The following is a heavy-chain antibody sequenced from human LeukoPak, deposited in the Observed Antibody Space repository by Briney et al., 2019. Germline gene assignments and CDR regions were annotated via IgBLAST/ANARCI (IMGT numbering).Heavy chain of an antibody. CDR2: ISSSSSTI. CDR1: GFTFSSYS. D-gene: IGHD1-14*01. Sequence: GGSLRLSCAASGFTFSSYSMNWVRQAPGKGGEWGSYISSSSSTIYYADSVKGRFTISRDNAKNSLYLQMNSLRAEDTAVYYCARGTSMGVNQPDSDYWGQGTLVTVSS. CDR3: ARGTSMGVNQPDSDY. J-gene: IGHJ4*02. V-gene: IGHV3-48*04.